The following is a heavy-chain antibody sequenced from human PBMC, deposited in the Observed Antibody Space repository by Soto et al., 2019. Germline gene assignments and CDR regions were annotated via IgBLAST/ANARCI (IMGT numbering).Heavy chain of an antibody. J-gene: IGHJ5*02. D-gene: IGHD4-17*01. CDR1: GFTFSSYG. CDR3: AKDLYDYGDPRRWFDP. CDR2: ISYDGSNK. Sequence: QVQLVESGGGVVQPGRSLRLSCAASGFTFSSYGMHWVRQAPGKGLGWVAVISYDGSNKYYADSVKGRFTISRDNSKNTLYLQMNSLRAEDTAVYYCAKDLYDYGDPRRWFDPWGQGTLVTVSS. V-gene: IGHV3-30*18.